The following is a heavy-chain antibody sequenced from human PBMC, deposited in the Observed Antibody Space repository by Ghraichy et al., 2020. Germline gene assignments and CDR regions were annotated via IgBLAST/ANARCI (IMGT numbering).Heavy chain of an antibody. J-gene: IGHJ4*02. CDR1: GASISSYY. CDR2: IYYSGRT. CDR3: ARHSFDEFDY. V-gene: IGHV4-59*08. Sequence: SETLSLTCTVSGASISSYYWSWIRQPPGKGLEWIGYIYYSGRTNYNPSLKSRVTISVDTSKNQFSLKLSSVTAADTAVYYCARHSFDEFDYWGQGTLVTVSS. D-gene: IGHD3-9*01.